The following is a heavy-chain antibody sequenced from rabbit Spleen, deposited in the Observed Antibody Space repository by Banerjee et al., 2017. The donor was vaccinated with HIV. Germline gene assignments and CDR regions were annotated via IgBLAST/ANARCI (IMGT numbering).Heavy chain of an antibody. CDR1: GFSFSGYY. J-gene: IGHJ4*01. CDR2: IAGGSSDTT. V-gene: IGHV1S40*01. D-gene: IGHD1-1*01. Sequence: QTLEESGGDLVKPGASLTLTCTASGFSFSGYYMCWVRQAPGKGLEWGACIAGGSSDTTYYATWAKGRFTISKTSSTTVTLQMTSLTAADTATYGCARSRSDLGGGWPIDLWGPGTLVTVS. CDR3: ARSRSDLGGGWPIDL.